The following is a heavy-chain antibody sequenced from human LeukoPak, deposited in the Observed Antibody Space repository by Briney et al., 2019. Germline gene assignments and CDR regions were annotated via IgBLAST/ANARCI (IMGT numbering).Heavy chain of an antibody. Sequence: PSDTLSLTCAVYGGSFSGFYWSWIRHVPGKGLECIGEINYTGSTSYNPSLKSRVTISVGTSKNQFSLKLSSVTAADTAVYYCGRGVWNYDSSGYRFGYWGQGTLVTVSS. V-gene: IGHV4-34*01. CDR2: INYTGST. J-gene: IGHJ4*02. CDR1: GGSFSGFY. D-gene: IGHD3-22*01. CDR3: GRGVWNYDSSGYRFGY.